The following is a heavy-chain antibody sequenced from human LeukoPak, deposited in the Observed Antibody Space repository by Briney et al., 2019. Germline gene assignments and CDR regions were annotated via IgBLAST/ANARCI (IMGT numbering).Heavy chain of an antibody. Sequence: SETLSLTCTVSGGSISSYYWSWTRQPPGKGLEWIGYIYYSGSTNYNPSLKSRVTISVDTSKNQFSLELSSVTAADTAVYYCARGSSMVRGVTAPLDYWGQGTLVTVSS. D-gene: IGHD3-10*01. CDR1: GGSISSYY. J-gene: IGHJ4*02. CDR2: IYYSGST. CDR3: ARGSSMVRGVTAPLDY. V-gene: IGHV4-59*01.